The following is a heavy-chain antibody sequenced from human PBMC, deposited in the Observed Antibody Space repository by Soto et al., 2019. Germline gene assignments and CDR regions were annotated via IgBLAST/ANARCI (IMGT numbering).Heavy chain of an antibody. D-gene: IGHD4-17*01. J-gene: IGHJ5*02. CDR3: ARFRVPDGPYGDYEFSWFDP. V-gene: IGHV3-48*01. CDR2: ISSSSSTI. CDR1: GFTFSSYS. Sequence: EVQLVKSGGGLVQPGGSLRLSCAASGFTFSSYSMNWVRQAPGKGLEWVSYISSSSSTIYYADSVKGRFTISRDNAKNSLYLQMNSLRAEDTAVYYCARFRVPDGPYGDYEFSWFDPWGQGTLVTVSS.